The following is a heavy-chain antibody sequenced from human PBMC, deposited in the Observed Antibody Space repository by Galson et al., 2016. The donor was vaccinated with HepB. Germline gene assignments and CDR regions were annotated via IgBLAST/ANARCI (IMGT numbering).Heavy chain of an antibody. CDR1: GDSINTGNYY. CDR2: IYYTGTT. J-gene: IGHJ3*02. Sequence: ETLSLTCTGSGDSINTGNYYWAWIRQPPGKGLEWIATIYYTGTTYYNPSLKSRLTISVDTSYNQFSLHLTSVTAADPAVYYFARELTGPAFDILSQGTMVTVSS. V-gene: IGHV4-39*02. CDR3: ARELTGPAFDI.